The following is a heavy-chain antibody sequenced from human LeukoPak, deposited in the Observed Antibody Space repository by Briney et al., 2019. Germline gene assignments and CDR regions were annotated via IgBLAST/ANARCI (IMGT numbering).Heavy chain of an antibody. Sequence: SETLSLTCAVSGYSISSGYYWGWIRQPPGKGLEWIGYIYYSGNTNYNPSLKSRVTISLDTSKNQFSLKLRSVTAADTAIYYCARGGSRGYYYYMDVWGKGTTVIVSS. CDR3: ARGGSRGYYYYMDV. J-gene: IGHJ6*03. V-gene: IGHV4-61*01. CDR2: IYYSGNT. D-gene: IGHD3-16*01. CDR1: GYSISSGYY.